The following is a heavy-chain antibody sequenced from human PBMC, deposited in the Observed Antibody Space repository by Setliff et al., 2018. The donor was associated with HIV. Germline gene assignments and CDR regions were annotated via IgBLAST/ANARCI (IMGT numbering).Heavy chain of an antibody. CDR1: GDSVSSSNRVA. D-gene: IGHD2-15*01. Sequence: SQTLSLTCAISGDSVSSSNRVAWNWIRQSPSRGLEWLGRTYYSSKWYTDYAMPVKGRIIINPDTSKNRFSLQLNSVTPEDTAVYYCVRGNVSAFDIWGQGTMVTVSS. CDR3: VRGNVSAFDI. V-gene: IGHV6-1*01. CDR2: TYYSSKWYT. J-gene: IGHJ3*02.